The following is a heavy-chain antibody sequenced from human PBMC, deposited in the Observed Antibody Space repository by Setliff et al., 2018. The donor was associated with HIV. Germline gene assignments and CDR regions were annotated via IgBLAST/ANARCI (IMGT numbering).Heavy chain of an antibody. V-gene: IGHV4-61*02. CDR3: ARGRFHRLHRPYSGSGSLGIQYFDY. J-gene: IGHJ4*02. D-gene: IGHD3-10*01. Sequence: SETLSLTCTVSGGSISSSSYYWSWIRQPAGGGLEWIGRIYTSGTTNYNPSLKSRVTISVDTSKSQLSLRLNSVTATDTALYYCARGRFHRLHRPYSGSGSLGIQYFDYWGQGTLVTVSS. CDR1: GGSISSSSYY. CDR2: IYTSGTT.